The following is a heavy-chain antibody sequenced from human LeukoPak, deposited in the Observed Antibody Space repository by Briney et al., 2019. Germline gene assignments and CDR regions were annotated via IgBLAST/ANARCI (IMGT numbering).Heavy chain of an antibody. J-gene: IGHJ4*02. Sequence: PSETLSLTCTVSGGSISSSSYYWGWIRQPPGKGLEWIGSIYYSGSTYYNPSLKSRVTISVDTSKNQFSLKLSSVTAADTAVYYCASHLGFRTKMGHDYWGQGTLVTVSS. CDR2: IYYSGST. CDR1: GGSISSSSYY. V-gene: IGHV4-39*01. D-gene: IGHD2-8*01. CDR3: ASHLGFRTKMGHDY.